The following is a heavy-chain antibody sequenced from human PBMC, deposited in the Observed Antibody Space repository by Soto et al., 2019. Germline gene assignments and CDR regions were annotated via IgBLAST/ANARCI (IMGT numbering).Heavy chain of an antibody. V-gene: IGHV4-4*07. CDR3: ARESQYSSSSDLDY. J-gene: IGHJ4*02. CDR2: IYTSGST. Sequence: SETLSLTCTVSGGSISSYYWSWIRQPAGKGLEWIGRIYTSGSTNYNPSLKSRVTMSVDTSKNQFSLKLSSVTAADTAVYYCARESQYSSSSDLDYWGQGTLVTV. CDR1: GGSISSYY. D-gene: IGHD6-13*01.